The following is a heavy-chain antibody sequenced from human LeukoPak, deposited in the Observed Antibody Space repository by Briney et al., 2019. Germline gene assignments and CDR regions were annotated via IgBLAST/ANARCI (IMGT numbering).Heavy chain of an antibody. J-gene: IGHJ4*02. V-gene: IGHV3-48*03. D-gene: IGHD3-9*01. CDR3: ARGDYYDILTGYPGFFDY. Sequence: GGSLRLSCGASGFTFSSYEMNGVRQAPGEGLEWVSYISSSGSTIYYGDSVKGRFTLSRDNAKNSLYLQMISLRAEDTAVYYCARGDYYDILTGYPGFFDYWGQGTLVTVSS. CDR2: ISSSGSTI. CDR1: GFTFSSYE.